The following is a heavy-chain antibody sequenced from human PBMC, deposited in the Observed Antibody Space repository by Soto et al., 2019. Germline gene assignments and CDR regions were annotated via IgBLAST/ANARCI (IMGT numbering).Heavy chain of an antibody. CDR2: IYYSGST. D-gene: IGHD6-13*01. CDR1: GGSISSSSYY. V-gene: IGHV4-39*01. CDR3: ARHSFSSPEYYFDY. Sequence: SETLSLTCTVSGGSISSSSYYWGWIRQPPGKGLEWIGSIYYSGSTYYNPSLKSRVTISVDTSKNQFSLKLSSVTAADTVVYYCARHSFSSPEYYFDYWGQGTLVTVSS. J-gene: IGHJ4*02.